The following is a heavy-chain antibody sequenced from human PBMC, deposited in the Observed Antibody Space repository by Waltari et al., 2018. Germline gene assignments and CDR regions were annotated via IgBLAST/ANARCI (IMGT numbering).Heavy chain of an antibody. CDR1: GYTFTGYY. CDR2: INPNSGGT. CDR3: ARDQESYYDSSGEGSDRSGGNFQH. V-gene: IGHV1-2*02. D-gene: IGHD3-22*01. Sequence: QVQLVQSGAEVKKPGASVKVSCKASGYTFTGYYMHWVRQAPGQGLEWMGWINPNSGGTNYAQKFQGRVTMTRDTSISTAYMELSRLRSDDTAVYYCARDQESYYDSSGEGSDRSGGNFQHWGQGNLVTVSS. J-gene: IGHJ1*01.